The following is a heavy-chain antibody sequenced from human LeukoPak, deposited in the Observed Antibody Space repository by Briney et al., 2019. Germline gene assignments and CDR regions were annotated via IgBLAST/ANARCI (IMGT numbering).Heavy chain of an antibody. CDR3: ARDSNGGINWFDP. V-gene: IGHV3-7*01. Sequence: GGSLRLSCAASGFTFSSYWMSWVRQAPGKGLEWVANIKQDGSEKYYVDSVKGRFTISRDNAKNSLYLQMNSLRAEDTAVYYCARDSNGGINWFDPWGRGTLVTVSS. CDR1: GFTFSSYW. D-gene: IGHD4-11*01. J-gene: IGHJ5*02. CDR2: IKQDGSEK.